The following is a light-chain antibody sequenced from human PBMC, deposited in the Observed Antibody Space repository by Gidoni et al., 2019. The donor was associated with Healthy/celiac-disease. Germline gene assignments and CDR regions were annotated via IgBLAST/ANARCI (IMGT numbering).Light chain of an antibody. Sequence: AIRMTKSPSSFSASTGDRVTITCRASQGISSYLAWYQQKPGKAPKLLIYAASTLQSGVPSRFSGSGSGTDFTLTISCLQSEDFATYYCQQYYSYPQTFXXXTRLEIK. V-gene: IGKV1-8*01. J-gene: IGKJ5*01. CDR2: AAS. CDR1: QGISSY. CDR3: QQYYSYPQT.